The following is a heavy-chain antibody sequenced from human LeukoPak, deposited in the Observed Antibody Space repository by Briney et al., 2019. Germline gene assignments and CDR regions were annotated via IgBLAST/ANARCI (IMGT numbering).Heavy chain of an antibody. CDR3: ARGVYVGTPDAFDI. D-gene: IGHD2-8*01. CDR1: GFTFSSYS. J-gene: IGHJ3*02. CDR2: ISSSSSYI. V-gene: IGHV3-21*01. Sequence: GGSLRLSCAASGFTFSSYSMNWVRQAPGKGLEWVSSISSSSSYIYYADSVKGRFTISRDNAKNSLYLQMNSLRAEDTAVYYCARGVYVGTPDAFDIWGQGTMVTVSS.